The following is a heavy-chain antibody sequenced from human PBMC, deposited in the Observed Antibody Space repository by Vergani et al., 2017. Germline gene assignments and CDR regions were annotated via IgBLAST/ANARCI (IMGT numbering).Heavy chain of an antibody. V-gene: IGHV5-51*01. CDR2: IYPGDSDT. CDR1: GYSFTSYW. J-gene: IGHJ3*02. D-gene: IGHD3-22*01. CDR3: ARHDSSGYYNLDAFDI. Sequence: EVQLVQSGAEVKKPGESLKISCKGSGYSFTSYWIGWVRQMPGKGLEWMGIIYPGDSDTRYSPSFQGQVTISADKSISTAYLQWSSLKASDTAMYYCARHDSSGYYNLDAFDIWGQGTMVTVSS.